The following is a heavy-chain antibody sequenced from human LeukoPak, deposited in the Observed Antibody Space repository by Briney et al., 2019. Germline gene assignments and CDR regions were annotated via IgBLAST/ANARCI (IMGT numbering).Heavy chain of an antibody. D-gene: IGHD3-10*01. CDR3: AKDHLVRTRYLWFGTIYFDY. Sequence: GGSLRLSCAASGFTFSSYGMHWVRQAPGKGLEWVAVISYDGSNKYYADSVKGRFTISRDNSKNTLYLQMNSLRAEDTAVYYCAKDHLVRTRYLWFGTIYFDYWGQGTLVTVSS. J-gene: IGHJ4*02. CDR2: ISYDGSNK. V-gene: IGHV3-30*18. CDR1: GFTFSSYG.